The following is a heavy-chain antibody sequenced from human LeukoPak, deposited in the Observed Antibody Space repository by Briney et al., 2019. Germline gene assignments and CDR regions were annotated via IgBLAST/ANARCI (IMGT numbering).Heavy chain of an antibody. CDR2: ISYDGSNK. CDR1: EFTFSHYA. J-gene: IGHJ6*02. CDR3: ARDRWELLSNSYHYCGLDV. D-gene: IGHD2-15*01. V-gene: IGHV3-30*04. Sequence: PGGSLRLSCAASEFTFSHYAMHWVRQAPGKGLEWVAVISYDGSNKYYADSVKGRFTVSRDNSRNTLFLQMNSLRAEDTAVYYCARDRWELLSNSYHYCGLDVWGQGTTVTVSS.